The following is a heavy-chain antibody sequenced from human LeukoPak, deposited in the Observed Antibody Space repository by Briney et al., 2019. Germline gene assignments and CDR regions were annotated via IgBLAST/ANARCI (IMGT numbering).Heavy chain of an antibody. D-gene: IGHD3-3*01. CDR1: GYTFTSYG. Sequence: ASVKVSCTASGYTFTSYGISWVRQAPGQGLEWMGWISAYNGNTNYAQKLQGRVTMTTDTSTSTAYMELRSLRSDDTAVYYCARYSPLERFLEWSHDAFDIWGQGTMVTVSS. J-gene: IGHJ3*02. CDR3: ARYSPLERFLEWSHDAFDI. CDR2: ISAYNGNT. V-gene: IGHV1-18*01.